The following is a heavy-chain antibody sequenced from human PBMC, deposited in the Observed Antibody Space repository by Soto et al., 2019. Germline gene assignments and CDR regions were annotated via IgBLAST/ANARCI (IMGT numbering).Heavy chain of an antibody. CDR3: ARSELRFLEWPKAYGMDV. CDR1: GYTFTTYG. V-gene: IGHV1-18*04. CDR2: ISAYNDNT. Sequence: ASVKVSCKTSGYTFTTYGVSWVRQAPGQGLEWMGWISAYNDNTNYAQKLQGRVTMTTDTSTSTAYMELRSLRSDDTAVYYCARSELRFLEWPKAYGMDVWGQGTTVTVSS. D-gene: IGHD3-3*01. J-gene: IGHJ6*02.